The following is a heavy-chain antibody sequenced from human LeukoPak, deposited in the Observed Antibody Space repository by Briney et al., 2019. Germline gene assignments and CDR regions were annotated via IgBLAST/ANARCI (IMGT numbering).Heavy chain of an antibody. V-gene: IGHV4-34*01. CDR2: INHSGST. D-gene: IGHD4-17*01. Sequence: SETLSLTCAVYGGSLSGYYWSWIRQPPGKGLEWIGEINHSGSTNYNPSLKSRVTISVDTSKNQFSLKLSPVTAADTAVYCCARGATVTTYYYYYGMDVWGQGTTVTVSS. J-gene: IGHJ6*02. CDR3: ARGATVTTYYYYYGMDV. CDR1: GGSLSGYY.